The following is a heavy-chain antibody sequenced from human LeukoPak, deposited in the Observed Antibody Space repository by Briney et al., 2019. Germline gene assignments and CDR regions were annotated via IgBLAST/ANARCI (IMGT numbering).Heavy chain of an antibody. D-gene: IGHD6-13*01. Sequence: GSLRLSCAASGFTFSSYSMNWVRQAPGKGLEWVSSISSNSRYIYYADSMRGRFTISRDNAKNSLYLQMNSLKPEDTAVYYCARVAEAAAFDSWGQGTLVTVSS. CDR2: ISSNSRYI. J-gene: IGHJ4*02. V-gene: IGHV3-21*06. CDR1: GFTFSSYS. CDR3: ARVAEAAAFDS.